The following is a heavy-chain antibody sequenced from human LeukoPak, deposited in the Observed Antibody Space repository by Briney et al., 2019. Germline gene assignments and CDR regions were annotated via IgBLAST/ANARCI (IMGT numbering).Heavy chain of an antibody. CDR3: AKLVAH. D-gene: IGHD5-12*01. CDR1: GFTFSSSV. J-gene: IGHJ4*02. Sequence: GGSLRLSCAASGFTFSSSVMSWVRQAPGKGLEWVSTISGSGSNTYYADSVKGRFTISRDNSKSTLHLQMNSPRAEDTAVYYCAKLVAHWGQGTLVTVSS. CDR2: ISGSGSNT. V-gene: IGHV3-23*01.